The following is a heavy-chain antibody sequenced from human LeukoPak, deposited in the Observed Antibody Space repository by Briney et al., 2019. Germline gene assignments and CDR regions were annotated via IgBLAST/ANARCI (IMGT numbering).Heavy chain of an antibody. CDR2: INHSGST. CDR1: GGSFSGYY. J-gene: IGHJ4*02. D-gene: IGHD6-19*01. CDR3: ARAQWLVPLDY. Sequence: SETLSLTCAVYGGSFSGYYWSWIRQPPGKGLEWIGEINHSGSTNYNPSLKSRVTISVDTSKNQFSLKLSSVTAADTAVYYCARAQWLVPLDYWGQGTLVTVSS. V-gene: IGHV4-34*01.